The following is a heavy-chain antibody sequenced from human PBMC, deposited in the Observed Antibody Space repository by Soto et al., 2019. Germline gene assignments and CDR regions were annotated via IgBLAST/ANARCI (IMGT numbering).Heavy chain of an antibody. D-gene: IGHD3-10*01. J-gene: IGHJ5*02. CDR1: GYSFTSYW. V-gene: IGHV5-51*01. CDR2: IYPGDSDT. CDR3: ARHPPGYCGSGTIKGWFDP. Sequence: PGGSLKISCKGSGYSFTSYWIGWVRQMPGKGLEWMGIIYPGDSDTRYSPSFQGQVTISADKSISTAYLQWSSLQASDTAMYYCARHPPGYCGSGTIKGWFDPWGQGTLVTVSS.